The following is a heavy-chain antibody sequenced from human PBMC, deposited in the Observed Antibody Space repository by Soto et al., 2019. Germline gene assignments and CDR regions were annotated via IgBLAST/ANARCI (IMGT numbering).Heavy chain of an antibody. CDR3: ARDETYCSSTSCYVSIIDY. D-gene: IGHD2-2*01. V-gene: IGHV1-3*01. Sequence: ASVKVSCKASGYTFTSYAMHWVRQAPGQRREWMGWINAGNGNTKYSQKFQGRVTITRDTSASTAYMELSSLRSEDTAVYYCARDETYCSSTSCYVSIIDYWGQGTLVTVSS. CDR1: GYTFTSYA. CDR2: INAGNGNT. J-gene: IGHJ4*02.